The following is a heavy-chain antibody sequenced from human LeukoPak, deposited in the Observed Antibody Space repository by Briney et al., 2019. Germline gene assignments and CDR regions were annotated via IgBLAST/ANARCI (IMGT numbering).Heavy chain of an antibody. V-gene: IGHV4-34*01. CDR3: ARHNGAAYYYGSGSRFDY. CDR1: GGSFSGYY. J-gene: IGHJ4*02. Sequence: PSETLSLTCAVYGGSFSGYYWSWIRQPPGKGLEWIGEINHSGSTNYNPSLKSRVTISVDTSKNQFSLKLSSVTAADTAVYYCARHNGAAYYYGSGSRFDYWGQGTLVTVSS. D-gene: IGHD3-10*01. CDR2: INHSGST.